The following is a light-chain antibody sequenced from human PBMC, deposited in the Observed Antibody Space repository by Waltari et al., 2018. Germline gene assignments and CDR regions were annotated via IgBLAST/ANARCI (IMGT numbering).Light chain of an antibody. CDR2: DVS. CDR1: NRAVGGYTY. V-gene: IGLV2-11*01. Sequence: QSALTQPRSVSGSPGPSVTISCTGTNRAVGGYTYVSWYQHHPGKAPKLMIYDVSKRPSGVPDRFSGSKSGNTASLTISGLQAEDEADYYCCSYAGSYTYVFGTGTKVTVL. J-gene: IGLJ1*01. CDR3: CSYAGSYTYV.